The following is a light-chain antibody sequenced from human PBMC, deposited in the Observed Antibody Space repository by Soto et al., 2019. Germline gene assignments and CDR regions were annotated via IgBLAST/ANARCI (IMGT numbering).Light chain of an antibody. Sequence: DIQMTQSPSSLSGCVGDRVTITCRASQSISSYLNWYQQKPGKAPKLLIYAASSLQSGVPSRFSGRGSGTDFTLTIRSGKPEDFATYYCQQSYSTTWTFGQGTKVDIK. CDR2: AAS. V-gene: IGKV1-39*01. CDR3: QQSYSTTWT. J-gene: IGKJ1*01. CDR1: QSISSY.